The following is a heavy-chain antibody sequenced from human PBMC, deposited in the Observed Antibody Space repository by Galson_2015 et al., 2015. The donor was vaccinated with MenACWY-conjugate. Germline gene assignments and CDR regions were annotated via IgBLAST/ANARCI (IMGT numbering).Heavy chain of an antibody. J-gene: IGHJ1*01. D-gene: IGHD2-21*02. Sequence: SLRLSCAASGFTFGSLWMSWVRQAPGKGLEWVARIKQDGSEKYYGDSVRGRFTVSRDNAENSLYLQINSLRAEDTAVYYCARGPTYCGGDCYMYFQHWGQGTLVTVSS. V-gene: IGHV3-7*03. CDR3: ARGPTYCGGDCYMYFQH. CDR2: IKQDGSEK. CDR1: GFTFGSLW.